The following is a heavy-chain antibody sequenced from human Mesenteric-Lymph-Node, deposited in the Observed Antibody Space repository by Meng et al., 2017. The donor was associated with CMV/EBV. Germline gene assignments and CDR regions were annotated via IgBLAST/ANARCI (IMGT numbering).Heavy chain of an antibody. J-gene: IGHJ4*02. V-gene: IGHV3-30-3*01. CDR2: ISYDGSNK. CDR3: ARNPVVPAAIQV. Sequence: GGSLRLSCAASGFTFSSYAMHWVRQAPGKGLEWVAVISYDGSNKYYADSVKGRFTISRDNSKNTLYLQMNSLRAEDTAVYYCARNPVVPAAIQVWGQGTLVTVSS. CDR1: GFTFSSYA. D-gene: IGHD2-2*02.